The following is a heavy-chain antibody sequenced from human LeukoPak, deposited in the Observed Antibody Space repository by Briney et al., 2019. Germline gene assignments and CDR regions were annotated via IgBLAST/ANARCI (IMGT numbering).Heavy chain of an antibody. CDR3: AKETGRGGLYFFDY. J-gene: IGHJ4*02. D-gene: IGHD3/OR15-3a*01. CDR2: ISWNSGSI. CDR1: GFTFDDYA. Sequence: GRSLRLSCAASGFTFDDYAMHWVRQAPGKGLEWVSGISWNSGSIGYADSVKGRFTISRDNAKNSLYLQMNSLRAEDTALYYCAKETGRGGLYFFDYWGQGTLVTVSS. V-gene: IGHV3-9*01.